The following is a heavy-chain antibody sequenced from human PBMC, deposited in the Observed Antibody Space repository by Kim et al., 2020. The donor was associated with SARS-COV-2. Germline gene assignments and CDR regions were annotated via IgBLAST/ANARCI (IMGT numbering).Heavy chain of an antibody. Sequence: SETLSLTCAVYGGSFSGYYWSWIRQPPGKGLEWIGEINHSGSTNYNPSLKSRVTISVDTSKNQFSLKLSSVTAADTAVYYCARVQKGIAVAVDAFDIWGQGTMVTVSS. D-gene: IGHD6-19*01. CDR2: INHSGST. CDR3: ARVQKGIAVAVDAFDI. J-gene: IGHJ3*02. CDR1: GGSFSGYY. V-gene: IGHV4-34*01.